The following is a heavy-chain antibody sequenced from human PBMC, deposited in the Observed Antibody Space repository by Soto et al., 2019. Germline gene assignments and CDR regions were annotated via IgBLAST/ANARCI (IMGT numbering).Heavy chain of an antibody. CDR1: GYTFTSYD. D-gene: IGHD6-19*01. J-gene: IGHJ4*02. CDR2: MNPNSGNP. CDR3: ARGGEYSSGWALDY. V-gene: IGHV1-8*01. Sequence: VPLVQSGAEVKKHGASVKVSCKASGYTFTSYDIKWVRQATGQGLEWMGWMNPNSGNPGYAQKFQGRVTMTRNTSIITAYMARSSLRSEATAVYYCARGGEYSSGWALDYWGQGTLVTVSA.